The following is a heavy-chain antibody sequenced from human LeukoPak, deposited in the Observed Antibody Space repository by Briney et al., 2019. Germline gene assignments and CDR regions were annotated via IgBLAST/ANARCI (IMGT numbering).Heavy chain of an antibody. CDR1: GFTFSSYA. CDR2: ISYDGNNK. J-gene: IGHJ6*02. D-gene: IGHD6-6*01. V-gene: IGHV3-30-3*01. Sequence: GTSLRLSCAASGFTFSSYAMHWVRQAPGKGLEWVAFISYDGNNKYYADSVKGRFTISRDNSKNTLYLRVNSLRAEDTAVYYCARDQRIGEQLVRWEYYYYYGMDVWGQGTTVTVSS. CDR3: ARDQRIGEQLVRWEYYYYYGMDV.